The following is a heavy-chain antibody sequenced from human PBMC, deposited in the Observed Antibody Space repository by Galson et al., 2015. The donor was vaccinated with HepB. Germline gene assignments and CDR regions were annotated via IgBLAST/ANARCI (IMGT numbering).Heavy chain of an antibody. CDR3: VRHGNEDFYYAMDV. J-gene: IGHJ6*02. CDR2: IYYSGST. D-gene: IGHD1-1*01. Sequence: SETLSLTCTVSGVSISSRSYYWSWIRQPPGKGLEWIASIYYSGSTHYTPSLKSRVTISADTSKNQFSLRLNSASAADTAVYYGVRHGNEDFYYAMDVWGQGTAVTVSS. V-gene: IGHV4-39*01. CDR1: GVSISSRSYY.